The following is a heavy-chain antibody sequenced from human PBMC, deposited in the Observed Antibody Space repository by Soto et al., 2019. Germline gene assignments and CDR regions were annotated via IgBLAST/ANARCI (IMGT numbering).Heavy chain of an antibody. V-gene: IGHV3-30-3*01. CDR2: ISSAGTNK. Sequence: QVQLVGSGGGVVQPGTSLRLSCAASGFTFSIYAMHWVRQAPEKGLEWVAVISSAGTNKNHADSVRGRFSISRDNSNNMLHLQTENMRVDDTAVYYCVRSNSEAGWGQFDYWGQGTLVTVSS. D-gene: IGHD3-16*01. CDR1: GFTFSIYA. CDR3: VRSNSEAGWGQFDY. J-gene: IGHJ4*02.